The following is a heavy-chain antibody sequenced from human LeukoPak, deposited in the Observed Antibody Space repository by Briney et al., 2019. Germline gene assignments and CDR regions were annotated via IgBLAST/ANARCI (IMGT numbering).Heavy chain of an antibody. Sequence: GGSLRLSCAASGFTFRIYAMSWVRQAPGKGLEWVSAISGSGGSTYYADSVKGRFTISRDNSKNTLYLQMNSLRAEDTAVYYCAKGDTYYYDSSGYYYAYWGQGTLVTVSS. CDR3: AKGDTYYYDSSGYYYAY. CDR1: GFTFRIYA. D-gene: IGHD3-22*01. J-gene: IGHJ4*02. CDR2: ISGSGGST. V-gene: IGHV3-23*01.